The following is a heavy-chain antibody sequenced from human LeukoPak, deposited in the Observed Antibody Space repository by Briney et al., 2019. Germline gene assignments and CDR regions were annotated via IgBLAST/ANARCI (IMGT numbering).Heavy chain of an antibody. CDR1: GGSFSGYY. V-gene: IGHV4-34*01. J-gene: IGHJ3*02. D-gene: IGHD6-13*01. CDR3: ARDGRAPYSSSWYRDAFDI. CDR2: INHSGST. Sequence: PSETLSLTCAVYGGSFSGYYWSWIRQPPGKGLEWIGEINHSGSTNYNPSLKCRVTISVDTSKNQFSLKLSSVTAADTAVYYCARDGRAPYSSSWYRDAFDIWGQGTMVTVSS.